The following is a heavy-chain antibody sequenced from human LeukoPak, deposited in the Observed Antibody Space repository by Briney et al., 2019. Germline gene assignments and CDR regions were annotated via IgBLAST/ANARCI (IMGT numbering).Heavy chain of an antibody. V-gene: IGHV5-51*01. CDR3: ARLGRYCSGGSCYSGDY. D-gene: IGHD2-15*01. CDR1: GYSFTSYW. CDR2: IYPGDSDT. J-gene: IGHJ4*02. Sequence: GESLKISCKGSGYSFTSYWIGWVRQMPGKGPEWMGIIYPGDSDTRYSPSFQGQVTISADKSISTAYLQWSSLKASDTAMYYCARLGRYCSGGSCYSGDYWGQGTLVTVSS.